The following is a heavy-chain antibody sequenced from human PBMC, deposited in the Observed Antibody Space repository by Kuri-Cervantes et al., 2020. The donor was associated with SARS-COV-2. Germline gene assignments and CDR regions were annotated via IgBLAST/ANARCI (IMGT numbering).Heavy chain of an antibody. V-gene: IGHV4-39*01. Sequence: GSLRLSCTVSGGSISSSSYYRGWIRQPPGKGLEWTGSIYYSGSTYYNPSLKSRVTISVDTSKNQFSLKLSSVTAADTAVYYCARQGHSSSSRYYYGMDVWGQGTTVTVSS. CDR1: GGSISSSSYY. J-gene: IGHJ6*02. CDR3: ARQGHSSSSRYYYGMDV. CDR2: IYYSGST. D-gene: IGHD6-6*01.